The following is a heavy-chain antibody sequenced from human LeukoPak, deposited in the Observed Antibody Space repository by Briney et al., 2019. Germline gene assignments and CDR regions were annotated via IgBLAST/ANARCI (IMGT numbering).Heavy chain of an antibody. J-gene: IGHJ4*02. Sequence: ASVKVSCKASGYTFTGYYMHWVRQAPGQGLEWMGWINPNSGGTNYAQKFQGRVTMTRDTSISTAYMELSRLRSDDKAVYYCARARGCSSTSCYSVDYWGQGTLVTVSS. V-gene: IGHV1-2*02. CDR2: INPNSGGT. CDR1: GYTFTGYY. D-gene: IGHD2-2*01. CDR3: ARARGCSSTSCYSVDY.